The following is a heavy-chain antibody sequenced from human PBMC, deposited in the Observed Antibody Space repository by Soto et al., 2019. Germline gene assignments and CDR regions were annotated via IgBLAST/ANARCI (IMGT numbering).Heavy chain of an antibody. Sequence: QVHLVQSGAEVKKPGASVKVSCKASGYTFTSYGITWVRQAPGQGLEWMGWISAHNGNTDYARKLQGRVIVTRDTSTSTAYMELRTLISGDSAVYCCARGRYGDYWGQGALVTVSS. CDR3: ARGRYGDY. D-gene: IGHD1-1*01. J-gene: IGHJ4*02. CDR1: GYTFTSYG. CDR2: ISAHNGNT. V-gene: IGHV1-18*01.